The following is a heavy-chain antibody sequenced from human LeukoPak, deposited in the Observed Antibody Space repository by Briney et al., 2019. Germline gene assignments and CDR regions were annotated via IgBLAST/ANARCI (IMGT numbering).Heavy chain of an antibody. V-gene: IGHV4-59*01. CDR1: GGSISSYY. J-gene: IGHJ3*02. CDR3: ARCRGDYVWGSYRQSDAFDI. Sequence: SETLSLTCTVSGGSISSYYWSWIRQPPGKGLEWIGYIYYSGSTNYNPSLKSRVTISVDTSKNQFSLKLSSVTAADTAVYYCARCRGDYVWGSYRQSDAFDIWGQGTMVTVSS. D-gene: IGHD3-16*02. CDR2: IYYSGST.